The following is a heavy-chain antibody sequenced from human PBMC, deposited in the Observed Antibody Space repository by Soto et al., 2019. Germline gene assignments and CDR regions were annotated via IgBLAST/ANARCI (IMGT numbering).Heavy chain of an antibody. V-gene: IGHV1-24*01. Sequence: ASVKVSCKVSGYTLTELSMHWVRQAPGKGLEWMGGFDPEDGETIYAQKFQGRVTMTEDTSTDTAYMELSSLRSEDTAVYYCATDLLKEYCSGGSCKLGVYSFDFWGQGTLVTVSS. CDR1: GYTLTELS. CDR3: ATDLLKEYCSGGSCKLGVYSFDF. D-gene: IGHD2-15*01. CDR2: FDPEDGET. J-gene: IGHJ4*02.